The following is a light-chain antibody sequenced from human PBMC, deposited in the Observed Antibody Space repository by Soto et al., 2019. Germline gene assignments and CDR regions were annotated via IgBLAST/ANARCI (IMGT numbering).Light chain of an antibody. CDR2: GAS. CDR3: QQYKNWPPLT. V-gene: IGKV3-15*01. CDR1: QSVSTN. J-gene: IGKJ4*01. Sequence: EIVLTQSPATLSVSPGERATLSCRASQSVSTNVAWYQQKPGQAPRLLIYGASTRATGIPARFSGGGSGTEFTLTISSLHSEDFAVYYCQQYKNWPPLTFGGGTKVAIK.